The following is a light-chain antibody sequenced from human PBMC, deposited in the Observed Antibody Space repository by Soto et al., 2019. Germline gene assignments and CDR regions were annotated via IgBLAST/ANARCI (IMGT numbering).Light chain of an antibody. J-gene: IGKJ1*01. Sequence: EILMTQSPATLSVSPGERAILSCRASQNIGTKLVWYQPKPGQAPRLLLYGASTRATGVPARFSGSGSGTDFTLTVSSLQSEDFAVYYCQQYYNWPPWTFGLGTKVDIK. CDR1: QNIGTK. CDR2: GAS. CDR3: QQYYNWPPWT. V-gene: IGKV3-15*01.